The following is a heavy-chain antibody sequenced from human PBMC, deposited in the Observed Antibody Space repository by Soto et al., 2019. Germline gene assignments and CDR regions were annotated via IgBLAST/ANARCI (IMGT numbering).Heavy chain of an antibody. CDR3: AQTICSGGSCYSGLEFDY. CDR1: GFSLSTSGVG. D-gene: IGHD2-15*01. Sequence: SGPTLVNPTQTLTLTCTFSGFSLSTSGVGVGWIRQPPGKALEWLALIYWDDDKRYSPSLKSRLTITKDTSKNQVVLTMTNMDPVDTATYYCAQTICSGGSCYSGLEFDYWGQGTLVTVSS. J-gene: IGHJ4*02. CDR2: IYWDDDK. V-gene: IGHV2-5*02.